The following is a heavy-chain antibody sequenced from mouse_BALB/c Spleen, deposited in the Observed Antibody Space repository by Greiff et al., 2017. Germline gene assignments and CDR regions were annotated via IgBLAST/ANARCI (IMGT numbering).Heavy chain of an antibody. J-gene: IGHJ3*01. CDR1: GFSLTSYD. CDR2: IWTGGGT. D-gene: IGHD2-3*01. CDR3: VRGWLSPWFAY. V-gene: IGHV2-9-2*01. Sequence: VMLVESGPGLVAPSQSLSITCTVSGFSLTSYDISWIRQPPGKGLEWLGVIWTGGGTNYNSAFMSRLSISKDNSKSQVFLKMNSLQTDDTAIYYCVRGWLSPWFAYWGQGTLVTVSA.